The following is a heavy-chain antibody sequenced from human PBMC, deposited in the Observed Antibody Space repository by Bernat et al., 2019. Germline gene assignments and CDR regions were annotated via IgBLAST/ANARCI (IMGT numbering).Heavy chain of an antibody. CDR3: AKFRDSGSGGQ. CDR2: IYGGST. Sequence: QLQLQESGPGLVKPSETLSLSCTVSGGSISSSSYYLGWIRQPPGKGLEWIGSIYGGSTYYNPSLKSRVTISEDTSKNQFSLKLSSVTAADTAVYYCAKFRDSGSGGQWGQGTLVTVSS. J-gene: IGHJ4*02. V-gene: IGHV4-39*01. CDR1: GGSISSSSYY. D-gene: IGHD5-12*01.